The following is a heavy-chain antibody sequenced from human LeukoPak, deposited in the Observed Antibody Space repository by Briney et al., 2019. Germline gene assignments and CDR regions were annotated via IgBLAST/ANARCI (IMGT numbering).Heavy chain of an antibody. Sequence: SETLSLTCTVSGGSISSYYWSWIRQPPGKGLEWIGYIYYSGSTNYNPSLKSRVTISVDTSKNQFSLKLSSVTAADTAVYYCARSYYDFWSGYYPLFDYWGQGTLVTVSS. CDR2: IYYSGST. V-gene: IGHV4-59*08. CDR3: ARSYYDFWSGYYPLFDY. J-gene: IGHJ4*02. CDR1: GGSISSYY. D-gene: IGHD3-3*01.